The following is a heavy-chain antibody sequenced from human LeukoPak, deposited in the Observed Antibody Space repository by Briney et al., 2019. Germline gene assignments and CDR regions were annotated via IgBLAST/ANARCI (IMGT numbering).Heavy chain of an antibody. V-gene: IGHV3-7*01. CDR1: GFTFSSYW. Sequence: GGSLRLSCAASGFTFSSYWMSWVRQAPGKGLEWVANIKQDGSEKYYVDSVKGRFTISRGNAKNSLYLQMNSLRAEDTAVYYCAKTGVGAEQLIDYWGQGTLVTVSS. CDR2: IKQDGSEK. CDR3: AKTGVGAEQLIDY. J-gene: IGHJ4*02. D-gene: IGHD1-26*01.